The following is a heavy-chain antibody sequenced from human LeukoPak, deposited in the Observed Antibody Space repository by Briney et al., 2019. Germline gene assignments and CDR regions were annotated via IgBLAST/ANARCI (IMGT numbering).Heavy chain of an antibody. J-gene: IGHJ3*02. CDR3: ARHQWVPAFDI. Sequence: SETLSLTCTVSGGSISGSTSYWGWFRQPPGKGLEWFGTIYHSGGTYYNSSLKSRVTISVDTSKNQFSLNLRSVTAADTAVYYCARHQWVPAFDIWGQGTMVTVSS. D-gene: IGHD1-26*01. CDR1: GGSISGSTSY. V-gene: IGHV4-39*07. CDR2: IYHSGGT.